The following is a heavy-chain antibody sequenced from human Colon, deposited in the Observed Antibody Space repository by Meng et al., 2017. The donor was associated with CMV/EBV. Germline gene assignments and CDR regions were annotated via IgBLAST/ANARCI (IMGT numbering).Heavy chain of an antibody. Sequence: QVQLRQSGAGVKEPGAPVKVSCKTSGYTFSDYYMHWVRQAPGQGLEWMGWIRSDGSATNYAQKFRGRVTMTRDASVSTAYMELGGLTSDDTAVYFCVRSSGWSLFDYWGPGALVTVSS. V-gene: IGHV1-2*02. CDR2: IRSDGSAT. CDR3: VRSSGWSLFDY. CDR1: GYTFSDYY. D-gene: IGHD6-19*01. J-gene: IGHJ4*02.